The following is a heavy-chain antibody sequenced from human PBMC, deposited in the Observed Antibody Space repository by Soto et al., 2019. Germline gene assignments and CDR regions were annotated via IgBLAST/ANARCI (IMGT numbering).Heavy chain of an antibody. CDR2: IRSKAYGGTT. J-gene: IGHJ5*02. CDR1: GFTFGDYA. V-gene: IGHV3-49*03. CDR3: TYDFWSGYLTPNWFHP. D-gene: IGHD3-3*01. Sequence: SLRLSCTASGFTFGDYAMSWFRQAPGKGLEWVGFIRSKAYGGTTEYAASVKGRFTISRDDSKSIAYLQMNSLKTEDTAVYYCTYDFWSGYLTPNWFHPLGQGTLVTVSS.